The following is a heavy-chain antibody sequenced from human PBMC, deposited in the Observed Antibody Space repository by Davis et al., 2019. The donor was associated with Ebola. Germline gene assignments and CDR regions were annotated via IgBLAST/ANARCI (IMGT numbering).Heavy chain of an antibody. CDR2: IYYSGST. CDR3: ARVSGRQLEIYYYYYGMDV. J-gene: IGHJ6*02. D-gene: IGHD6-13*01. CDR1: GGSVSSGSYY. V-gene: IGHV4-61*01. Sequence: SETLSLTCTVSGGSVSSGSYYWICIRQPPGKGLEWIASIYYSGSTNYNPSLKSRVTISVDTSKNQFSLKLSSVTAADTAVYYCARVSGRQLEIYYYYYGMDVWGQGTTVTVSS.